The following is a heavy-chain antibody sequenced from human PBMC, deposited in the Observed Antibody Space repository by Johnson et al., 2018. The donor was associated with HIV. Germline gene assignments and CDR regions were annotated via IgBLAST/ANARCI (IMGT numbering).Heavy chain of an antibody. CDR2: TAHDESIT. CDR3: ARVGVSGYDLAAFDI. CDR1: GFTFANYG. Sequence: QVQLVESGGGVVQPGESLRLSCAASGFTFANYGMHWVRQAPGKGLEWVAFTAHDESITHYADSVKGRFTISRDNSRNTLYLQMSSLRPEDTAVYFCARVGVSGYDLAAFDIWGQGTMVTVSS. D-gene: IGHD5-12*01. J-gene: IGHJ3*02. V-gene: IGHV3-30*19.